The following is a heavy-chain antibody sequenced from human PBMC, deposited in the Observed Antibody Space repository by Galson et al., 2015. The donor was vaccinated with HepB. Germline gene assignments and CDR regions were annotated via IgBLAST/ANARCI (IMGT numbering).Heavy chain of an antibody. V-gene: IGHV1-69*01. CDR3: ATDSDFWSGPYRSWFDP. CDR1: TFSSYG. D-gene: IGHD3-3*01. CDR2: IIPIFGTA. J-gene: IGHJ5*02. Sequence: TFSSYGISWVRQAPGQGLEWMGGIIPIFGTANYAQKFQGRVTITADESTSTAYMELSSLRSEDTAVYYCATDSDFWSGPYRSWFDPWGQGTLVTVSS.